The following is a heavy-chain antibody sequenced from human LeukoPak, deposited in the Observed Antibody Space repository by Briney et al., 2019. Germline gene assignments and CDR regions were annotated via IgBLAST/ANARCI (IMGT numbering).Heavy chain of an antibody. J-gene: IGHJ4*02. Sequence: SQTLSLTCTVSGGSISSGGYYWSWIRQHPGKGLEWIGYIYYSGSTYYNPSLKSRVTISVDTSKNQFSLKLSSVTAADTAVYYCARSESICYCSSTSCYEPENWGQGTLVTVSS. CDR3: ARSESICYCSSTSCYEPEN. D-gene: IGHD2-2*01. CDR2: IYYSGST. V-gene: IGHV4-31*03. CDR1: GGSISSGGYY.